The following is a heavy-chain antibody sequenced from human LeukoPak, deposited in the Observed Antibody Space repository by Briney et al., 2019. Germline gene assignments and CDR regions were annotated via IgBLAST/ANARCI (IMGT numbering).Heavy chain of an antibody. CDR1: GGTFSSYA. D-gene: IGHD3-9*01. Sequence: SVTVSCKASGGTFSSYAISWVRQAPGQGLEGMGGIIPIFGTANYAQKFQGRVTITADESTSTAYMELSSLRSEDTAVYYCAREGAGGYYDILTGYYRGHNWFDPWGQGTLVTVSS. CDR3: AREGAGGYYDILTGYYRGHNWFDP. CDR2: IIPIFGTA. V-gene: IGHV1-69*01. J-gene: IGHJ5*02.